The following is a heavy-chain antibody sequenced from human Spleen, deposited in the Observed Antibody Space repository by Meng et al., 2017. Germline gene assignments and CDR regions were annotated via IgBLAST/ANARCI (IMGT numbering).Heavy chain of an antibody. J-gene: IGHJ4*02. CDR2: ITGDGSST. Sequence: GGSLRLSCAASGFTFSTHWMHWVRQAPGKGLEWVSRITGDGSSTIYADSVQGRFTMSRDNAKNTLSLQMNSLRAEDTAVYYCARGGVTTDDWGQGTVVTVSS. V-gene: IGHV3-74*01. CDR1: GFTFSTHW. CDR3: ARGGVTTDD. D-gene: IGHD4-17*01.